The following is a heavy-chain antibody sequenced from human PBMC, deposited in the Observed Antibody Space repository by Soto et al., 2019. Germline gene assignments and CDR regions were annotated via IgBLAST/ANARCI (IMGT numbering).Heavy chain of an antibody. CDR2: VHHSGST. D-gene: IGHD3-16*01. CDR1: GGSITDKW. Sequence: QVQLQESGPGLVKPSGILSLTCAVSGGSITDKWWRWIRQTPGKGLEWIGEVHHSGSTNYSPSLNSRVTMSVYTSKNDFSLKLFSLTAAYTAIYYCAREGDHPFSLGYWGQGTLVTVSS. J-gene: IGHJ4*02. CDR3: AREGDHPFSLGY. V-gene: IGHV4-4*02.